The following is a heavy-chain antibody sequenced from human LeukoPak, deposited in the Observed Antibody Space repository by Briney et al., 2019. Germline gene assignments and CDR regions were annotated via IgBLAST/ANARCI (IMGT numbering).Heavy chain of an antibody. J-gene: IGHJ4*02. Sequence: GGSLRLSCAASRFTFSSYGMHWVRQAPGKGLEWVAYIQYDGSNEQYADSVKGRFSISRDSSKNILYLQMNSLRAEDTAVYYCARGPAASGYYDSRGRYGYFDYWGQGTLVTVSS. CDR3: ARGPAASGYYDSRGRYGYFDY. CDR2: IQYDGSNE. D-gene: IGHD3-22*01. CDR1: RFTFSSYG. V-gene: IGHV3-30*02.